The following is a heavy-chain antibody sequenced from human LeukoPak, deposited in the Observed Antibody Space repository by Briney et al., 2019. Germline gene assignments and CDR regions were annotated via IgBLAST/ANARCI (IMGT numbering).Heavy chain of an antibody. D-gene: IGHD2-2*01. CDR3: AKGYCSSTSCYHYMDV. CDR2: IRYDGSNK. V-gene: IGHV3-30*02. Sequence: GGSLRLSCAASGFTFSSYGVHWVRQAPGKGLEWVAFIRYDGSNKYYADSVKGRFTISRDNSKNTLYLQMNSLRAEDTAVYYCAKGYCSSTSCYHYMDVWGKGTTVTVSS. CDR1: GFTFSSYG. J-gene: IGHJ6*03.